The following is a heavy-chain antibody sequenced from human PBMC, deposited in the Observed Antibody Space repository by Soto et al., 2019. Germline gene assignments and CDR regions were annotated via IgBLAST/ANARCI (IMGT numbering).Heavy chain of an antibody. CDR1: GASVRGFY. CDR3: VRDGTKTLRDWFDP. J-gene: IGHJ5*02. Sequence: LSLTCTVSGASVRGFYWSWIRKSAGKGLEWIGRIYATGTTDYNPSLKSRVMMSVDTSKKQFSLKLRSVTAADTAVYYCVRDGTKTLRDWFDPSGQGISVTVSS. CDR2: IYATGTT. V-gene: IGHV4-4*07. D-gene: IGHD1-1*01.